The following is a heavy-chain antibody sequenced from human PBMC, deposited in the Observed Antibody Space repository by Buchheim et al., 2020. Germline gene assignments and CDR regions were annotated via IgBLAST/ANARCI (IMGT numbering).Heavy chain of an antibody. D-gene: IGHD3-22*01. CDR2: ISNRSNYT. CDR3: TRQSSGQNYFDY. CDR1: GFNFSNYY. V-gene: IGHV3-11*06. Sequence: QVQLVESGGGLVKPGGSLRLSCATSGFNFSNYYMSWIRQAPGKGLEWVSYISNRSNYTKYADSVKGRFTISRDNAKHSLSLQMNSLRAEDTAMYFCTRQSSGQNYFDYWGQGTL. J-gene: IGHJ4*02.